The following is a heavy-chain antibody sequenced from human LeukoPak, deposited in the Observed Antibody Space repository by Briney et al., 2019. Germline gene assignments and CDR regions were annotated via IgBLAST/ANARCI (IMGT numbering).Heavy chain of an antibody. CDR3: ARGGDRSGYYYESYFDY. Sequence: SQTLSLTCTVSGGSISSGGYYWSWIRQHPGKGLEWIGYIYYSGSTYYNPSLKSRVTISVETSKNQFSLKLSSVTAADTAVYYCARGGDRSGYYYESYFDYWGQGTLVTVSS. V-gene: IGHV4-31*03. CDR1: GGSISSGGYY. J-gene: IGHJ4*02. D-gene: IGHD3-22*01. CDR2: IYYSGST.